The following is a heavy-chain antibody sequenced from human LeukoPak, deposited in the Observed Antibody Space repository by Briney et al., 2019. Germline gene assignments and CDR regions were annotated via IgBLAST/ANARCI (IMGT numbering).Heavy chain of an antibody. CDR3: ASSTAVTTHYFDF. V-gene: IGHV5-51*01. CDR2: IYPGDSDT. D-gene: IGHD4-17*01. J-gene: IGHJ4*02. CDR1: GYRFVSYW. Sequence: GESLQISCKGSGYRFVSYWIGWVRQMPGKGLEWMGIIYPGDSDTRYGPSFEGQVTISADKSIKTAYLQWSSLKASDTAMYYCASSTAVTTHYFDFWGQGALVTVSS.